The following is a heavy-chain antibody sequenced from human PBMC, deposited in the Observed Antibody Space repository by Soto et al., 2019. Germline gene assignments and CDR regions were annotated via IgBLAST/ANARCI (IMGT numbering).Heavy chain of an antibody. CDR2: IYHSVST. D-gene: IGHD3-9*01. CDR1: GGSISSGGYS. Sequence: QLQLQESGSKLVKPSQTLSLTRAVSGGSISSGGYSWSWIRQPPGKGLEWIGYIYHSVSTYYNPSLKSRVTTSVDRSKNQFSLKLSSVTAADTAVYYCARGPPIFYWGQGTLVTVSS. V-gene: IGHV4-30-2*01. CDR3: ARGPPIFY. J-gene: IGHJ4*02.